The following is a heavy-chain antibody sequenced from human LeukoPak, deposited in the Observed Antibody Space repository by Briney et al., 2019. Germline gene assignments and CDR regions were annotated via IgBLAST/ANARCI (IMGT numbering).Heavy chain of an antibody. J-gene: IGHJ6*03. V-gene: IGHV1-69*05. CDR3: AGRYSYGYYYYYYMDV. CDR2: IIPIFGTA. Sequence: SVKVSCKASGYTFTSHGISWVRQAPGQGLEWMGRIIPIFGTANYAQKFQGRVTITTDESTSTAYMELSSLRSEDTAVYYCAGRYSYGYYYYYYMDVWGKGTTVTVSS. CDR1: GYTFTSHG. D-gene: IGHD5-18*01.